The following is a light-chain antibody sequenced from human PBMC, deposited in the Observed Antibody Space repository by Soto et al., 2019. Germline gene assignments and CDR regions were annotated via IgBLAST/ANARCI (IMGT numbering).Light chain of an antibody. CDR1: QSVTGNY. CDR3: QQYLVTRWT. CDR2: GAS. V-gene: IGKV3-20*01. Sequence: EIVLTQSPGTLSLCPGRGSVLSCRASQSVTGNYFAWYQQKPGQAPRLLIHGASNRATGITDRFSGSGSGTDFTLTIGRLEPEDFAVYYCQQYLVTRWTFGQGTKVHIK. J-gene: IGKJ1*01.